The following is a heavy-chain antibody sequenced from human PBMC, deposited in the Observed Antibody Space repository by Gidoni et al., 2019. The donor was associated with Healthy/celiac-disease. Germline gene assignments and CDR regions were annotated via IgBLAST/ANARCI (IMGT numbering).Heavy chain of an antibody. D-gene: IGHD5-12*01. CDR1: GFPSSSYS. V-gene: IGHV3-48*01. J-gene: IGHJ6*03. CDR2: ISSSSSTI. CDR3: ARSYSGYDLYYYYYMDV. Sequence: EVQLVESGGGLVQPGGSLRLSCAASGFPSSSYSMNWVRQAPGKGLEWVSYISSSSSTIYYADSVKGRFTISRDNAKNSLYLQMNSLRAEDTAVYYCARSYSGYDLYYYYYMDVWGKGTTVTVSS.